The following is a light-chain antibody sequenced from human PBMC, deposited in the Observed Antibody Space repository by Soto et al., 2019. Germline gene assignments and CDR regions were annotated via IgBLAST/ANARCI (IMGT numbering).Light chain of an antibody. J-gene: IGLJ1*01. CDR1: SSDVGDYNY. CDR3: CSYTSSSTLV. V-gene: IGLV2-14*01. Sequence: QSALTQPASVSGSPGQSITISCTGTSSDVGDYNYVSWYQQHPGKAPTLMIYDVGNRPSGVSNRFSGSKSGNTASLTISGLQAEDEADYYCCSYTSSSTLVFGTGTKGTVL. CDR2: DVG.